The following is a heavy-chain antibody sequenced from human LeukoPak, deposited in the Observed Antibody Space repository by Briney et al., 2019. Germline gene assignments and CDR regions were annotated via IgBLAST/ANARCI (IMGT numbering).Heavy chain of an antibody. V-gene: IGHV1-8*01. CDR3: ARGGGVRGVINNWFDP. Sequence: GASVKVSCKASGYTFTSYDINWVRQATGQGLEWMGWMNPSSGNTGYAQKFQGRVTTTRNTSISTAYMELSSLRSEDTAVYYCARGGGVRGVINNWFDPWGQGTLVTVSS. CDR1: GYTFTSYD. D-gene: IGHD3-10*01. J-gene: IGHJ5*02. CDR2: MNPSSGNT.